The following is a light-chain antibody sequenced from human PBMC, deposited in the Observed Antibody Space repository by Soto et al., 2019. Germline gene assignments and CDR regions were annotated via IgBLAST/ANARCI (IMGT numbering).Light chain of an antibody. CDR3: LLSYIGARV. CDR2: DTT. Sequence: QAVVTQEPSLTVSPGGTVTLTCGSSTGGVTSGHYAHWFQQKPGHARRTLIYDTTNKHSWTPARFSGSLLGGKAALTLSGAQPEDEADYYCLLSYIGARVFGGGTKLTVL. CDR1: TGGVTSGHY. V-gene: IGLV7-46*01. J-gene: IGLJ3*02.